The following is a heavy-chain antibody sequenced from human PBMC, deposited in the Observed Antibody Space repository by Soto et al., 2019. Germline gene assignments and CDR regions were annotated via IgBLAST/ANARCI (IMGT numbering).Heavy chain of an antibody. V-gene: IGHV3-48*02. Sequence: GESLKISCAASGFTFSSYSMNWVRQAPGKGLEWVSYISSSSSTIYYADSVKGRFTISRDNAKNSLYLQMNSLRDEDTAVYYCARDQVYYDSSGYYGFPNFDYWGQGTLVTVSS. D-gene: IGHD3-22*01. CDR3: ARDQVYYDSSGYYGFPNFDY. CDR2: ISSSSSTI. J-gene: IGHJ4*02. CDR1: GFTFSSYS.